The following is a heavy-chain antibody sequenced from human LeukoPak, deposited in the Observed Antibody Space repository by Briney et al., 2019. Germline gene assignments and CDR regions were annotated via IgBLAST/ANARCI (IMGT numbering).Heavy chain of an antibody. J-gene: IGHJ4*02. V-gene: IGHV4-39*01. CDR2: IYYSGST. Sequence: SETLSLTCTVSGGSISSSSYYWGWIRQPPGKGLEWIGSIYYSGSTYYNPSLKSRVTISVDTSKNQFSLKLSSVTAADTAVYYCARTLRYCSSTSCSLFDYWGQGTLVTVSS. CDR1: GGSISSSSYY. CDR3: ARTLRYCSSTSCSLFDY. D-gene: IGHD2-2*01.